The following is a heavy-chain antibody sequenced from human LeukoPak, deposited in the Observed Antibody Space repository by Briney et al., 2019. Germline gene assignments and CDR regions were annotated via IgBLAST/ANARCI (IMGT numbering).Heavy chain of an antibody. Sequence: SETLSLTCTVPGGSISSSSYYWGWIRQPPGKGLEWIGSIYYSGSTYYNPSLKSRVTISVDTSKNQFSLKLSSVTAADTAVYYCARAPRLGAFRYAFDIWGQGTMVTVSS. CDR1: GGSISSSSYY. V-gene: IGHV4-39*01. CDR3: ARAPRLGAFRYAFDI. CDR2: IYYSGST. J-gene: IGHJ3*02. D-gene: IGHD3-10*01.